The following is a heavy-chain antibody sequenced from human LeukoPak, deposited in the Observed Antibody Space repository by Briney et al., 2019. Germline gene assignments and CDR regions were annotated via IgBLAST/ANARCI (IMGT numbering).Heavy chain of an antibody. V-gene: IGHV1-69*04. CDR2: IIPILGIA. CDR3: ARVGGVYGDYSYNWFDP. J-gene: IGHJ5*02. D-gene: IGHD4-17*01. Sequence: GASVKVSCKASGGTFSSYAISWVRQAPGKGLEWMGRIIPILGIANYAQKFQGRVTITADKSTSTAYMELSSLRSEDTAVYYCARVGGVYGDYSYNWFDPWGQGTLLTVSS. CDR1: GGTFSSYA.